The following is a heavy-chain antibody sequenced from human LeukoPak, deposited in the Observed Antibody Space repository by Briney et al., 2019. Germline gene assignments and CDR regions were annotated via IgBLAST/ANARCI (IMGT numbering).Heavy chain of an antibody. CDR3: AKKKNWNYRYDFDY. Sequence: SGGSLRLSCAASGFTLSSYAMSWVRQAPGKGLEWVSAISSSGGGTYYADSVKGRFTISRDNSKNTLYLQMNSLRAEDTAVYYCAKKKNWNYRYDFDYWGQGTLVTVSS. CDR2: ISSSGGGT. V-gene: IGHV3-23*01. J-gene: IGHJ4*02. D-gene: IGHD1-7*01. CDR1: GFTLSSYA.